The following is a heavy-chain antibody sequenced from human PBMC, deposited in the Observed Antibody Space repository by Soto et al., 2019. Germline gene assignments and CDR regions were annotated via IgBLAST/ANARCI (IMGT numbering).Heavy chain of an antibody. D-gene: IGHD3-22*01. V-gene: IGHV4-30-4*01. CDR2: IYYSGST. Sequence: SETLSLTCTVSGGSISSGDYYWSWIRQPPGKGLEWIGYIYYSGSTYYNPSLKSRVTISVDTSKNQFSLKLSSVTAADTAVYYCATAPYYYDSSGYYRLDYWGQGTLVTVSS. CDR1: GGSISSGDYY. J-gene: IGHJ4*02. CDR3: ATAPYYYDSSGYYRLDY.